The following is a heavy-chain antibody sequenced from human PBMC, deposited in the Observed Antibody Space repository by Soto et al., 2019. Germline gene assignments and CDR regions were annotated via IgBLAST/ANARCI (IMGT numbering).Heavy chain of an antibody. Sequence: QVQLQQWGAGPLRPLETLSLTCGVSGGSFSGYYWTWIRQSPGTGLEWIGEINDRGSINYNPSLKSRVSISVDTSKNHYSLNLRSVNAADTAVYYCARESHDILAGPPWCWYFALWGGGTLVTVSS. J-gene: IGHJ2*01. CDR1: GGSFSGYY. CDR2: INDRGSI. CDR3: ARESHDILAGPPWCWYFAL. V-gene: IGHV4-34*01. D-gene: IGHD3-9*01.